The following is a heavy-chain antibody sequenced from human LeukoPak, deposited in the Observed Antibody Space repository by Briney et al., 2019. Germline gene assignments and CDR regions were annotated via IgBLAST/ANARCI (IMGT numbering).Heavy chain of an antibody. Sequence: GGSLRLSCAASGFTFSSDWMSWVRQAPGKGLEWVANIKQDGSEKYYVDSVKGRFTISRDNAKNSLYLQMNSVRAEDTAVYYCARRKSYCSGGSCYSAYYYYGMDVWGQGTTVTVSS. CDR1: GFTFSSDW. J-gene: IGHJ6*02. CDR3: ARRKSYCSGGSCYSAYYYYGMDV. CDR2: IKQDGSEK. V-gene: IGHV3-7*01. D-gene: IGHD2-15*01.